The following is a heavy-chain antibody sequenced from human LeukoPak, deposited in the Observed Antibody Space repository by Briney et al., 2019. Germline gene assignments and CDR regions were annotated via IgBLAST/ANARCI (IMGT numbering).Heavy chain of an antibody. Sequence: GGSLRLSCAASGFTVSSNYMSWVRQAPGKGLEWVSPISSSSSYIYYADSVKGRFTISRDNAKNSLYLQMDSLRAEDTAVYYCARDHDCSGGSCYWIYYYYYYMDVWGKGTTVTVSS. CDR3: ARDHDCSGGSCYWIYYYYYYMDV. CDR2: ISSSSSYI. J-gene: IGHJ6*03. D-gene: IGHD2-15*01. V-gene: IGHV3-21*01. CDR1: GFTVSSNY.